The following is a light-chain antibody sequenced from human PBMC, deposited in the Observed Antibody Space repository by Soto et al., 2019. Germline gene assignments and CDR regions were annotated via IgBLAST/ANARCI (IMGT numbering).Light chain of an antibody. V-gene: IGLV1-40*01. CDR1: SSNIGAGYD. CDR3: QSYDSSLSGCV. Sequence: QSVLTQPPSVSGAPGQRVTIYCSGSSSNIGAGYDVHWYQQLPGKAPKLLIYGNNNRPSGVPDRFSGAKSGTSASLAIAGLQTEDEGDYYCQSYDSSLSGCVFVTRNKGTVL. CDR2: GNN. J-gene: IGLJ1*01.